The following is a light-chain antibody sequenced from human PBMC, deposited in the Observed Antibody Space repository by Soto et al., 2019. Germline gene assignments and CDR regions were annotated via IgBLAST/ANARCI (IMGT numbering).Light chain of an antibody. V-gene: IGKV1-6*01. Sequence: ALQMTPSPSSLSASVGDRVTITCRASQGIRTDLGWYQQKPEKAPELLIYAASSLRSGVPSRFSGSGSGTDFTLTISSLQPEDFATYYCLQAYNYPLAFGGGTKLEIK. CDR1: QGIRTD. CDR3: LQAYNYPLA. CDR2: AAS. J-gene: IGKJ4*01.